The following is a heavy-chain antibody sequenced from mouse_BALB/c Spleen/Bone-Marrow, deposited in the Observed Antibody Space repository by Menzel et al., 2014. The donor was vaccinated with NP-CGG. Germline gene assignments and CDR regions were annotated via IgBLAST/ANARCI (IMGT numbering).Heavy chain of an antibody. J-gene: IGHJ3*01. CDR1: GYSITSGYY. D-gene: IGHD2-1*01. V-gene: IGHV3-6*02. CDR3: ARSTLDRPFAY. Sequence: EVQVVESGPGLVKPSQSLSLTCSVTGYSITSGYYWNWIRQFPGNKLEWMGYISYDGSNNYNPSLKNRISITRDTSKNQFFLKLNSVTTEDTATYYCARSTLDRPFAYWGQGTLVTVSA. CDR2: ISYDGSN.